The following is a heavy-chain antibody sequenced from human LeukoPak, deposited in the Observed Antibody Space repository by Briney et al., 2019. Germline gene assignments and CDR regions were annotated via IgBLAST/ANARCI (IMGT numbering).Heavy chain of an antibody. CDR2: IAVGSGNT. V-gene: IGHV1-58*02. Sequence: SVKVSCKASGFTFTSSAMQWVRQARGQRLEWIGWIAVGSGNTNYAQKFQERVTITRDMSTSTAYMELSSLRSEDTAVYYCAAGKTYYDYVWGSYRSTPVDYWGQGTLVTVSS. CDR1: GFTFTSSA. J-gene: IGHJ4*02. D-gene: IGHD3-16*02. CDR3: AAGKTYYDYVWGSYRSTPVDY.